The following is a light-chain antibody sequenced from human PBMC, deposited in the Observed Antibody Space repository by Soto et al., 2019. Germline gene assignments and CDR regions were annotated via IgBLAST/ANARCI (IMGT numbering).Light chain of an antibody. Sequence: QSVLTQPPSAPGTPGQRVTISCSGSGSNIGSNYVYWYQQLPGTAPKLLIYWNDQRPSGVPDRFSGSKSGTSASLAITGLRSEDEADYYCAAWDDSLSGVFGGGTKLTVL. CDR1: GSNIGSNY. V-gene: IGLV1-47*01. J-gene: IGLJ2*01. CDR3: AAWDDSLSGV. CDR2: WND.